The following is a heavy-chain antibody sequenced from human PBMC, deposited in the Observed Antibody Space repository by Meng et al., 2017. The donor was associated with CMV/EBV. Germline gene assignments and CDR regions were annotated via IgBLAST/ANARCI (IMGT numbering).Heavy chain of an antibody. D-gene: IGHD5-18*01. CDR2: INHSGST. V-gene: IGHV4-34*01. CDR3: ARGVGYSYGSPGRYNWFDP. J-gene: IGHJ5*02. CDR1: GGPFSGYY. Sequence: SETLSLTCAVYGGPFSGYYWSWIRQPPGKGLEWIGEINHSGSTNYNPSLKSRVTISVDTSKNQFSLKLSSVTAADTAVYYCARGVGYSYGSPGRYNWFDPWGQGTLVTVSS.